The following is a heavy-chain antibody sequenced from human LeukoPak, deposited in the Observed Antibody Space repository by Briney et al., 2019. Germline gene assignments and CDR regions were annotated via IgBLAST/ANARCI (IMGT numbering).Heavy chain of an antibody. CDR2: IYHSGST. Sequence: PSETLSLTCTVSGGSISSGGYYWSWIRQPPGKGLEWIGYIYHSGSTYYNPSLKSRVTISVDRSKNQFSLKLSSVTAADTAVYYCAPGDYFDYWGQGTLVTVSS. D-gene: IGHD3-10*01. J-gene: IGHJ4*02. V-gene: IGHV4-30-2*01. CDR3: APGDYFDY. CDR1: GGSISSGGYY.